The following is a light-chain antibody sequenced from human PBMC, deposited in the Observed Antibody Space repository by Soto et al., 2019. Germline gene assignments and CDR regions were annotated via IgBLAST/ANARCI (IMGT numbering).Light chain of an antibody. V-gene: IGKV1-5*01. CDR3: QQYNSFSGVT. J-gene: IGKJ3*01. CDR2: DAS. CDR1: QSISTW. Sequence: KMTQSPSTLSASVGASVTIPCRASQSISTWLAWYQQQQGKATNLLIYDASILESGGPSRFSGSGGGTEVSLTISSMQPDDFSTYYCQQYNSFSGVTFGPGTKGDI.